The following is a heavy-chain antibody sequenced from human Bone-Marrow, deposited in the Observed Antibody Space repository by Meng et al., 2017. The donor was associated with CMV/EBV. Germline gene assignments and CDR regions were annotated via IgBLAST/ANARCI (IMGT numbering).Heavy chain of an antibody. V-gene: IGHV1-46*01. Sequence: ASVKVSCKASGYTFTSYYVHWVRQAPGQGLEWMGIIHSSDGSTSYAPKFQGTITMTRDTSTSTVHMVLSSLRSEDTAVYCCARRGDYYDSSGYVRSYDAFDIWGQGTMVTVSS. CDR1: GYTFTSYY. CDR3: ARRGDYYDSSGYVRSYDAFDI. D-gene: IGHD3-22*01. CDR2: IHSSDGST. J-gene: IGHJ3*02.